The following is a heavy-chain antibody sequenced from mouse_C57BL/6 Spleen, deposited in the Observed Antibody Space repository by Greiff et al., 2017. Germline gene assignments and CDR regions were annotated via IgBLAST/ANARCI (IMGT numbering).Heavy chain of an antibody. J-gene: IGHJ4*01. CDR2: ISGGGGNT. V-gene: IGHV5-9*01. Sequence: EVKLVESGGGLVKPGGSLKLSCAVSGFTFSSYTMSWVRQTPEKRLEWVATISGGGGNTYYPDSVKGRFTISRDNAKNTLYLQMSRLRSEDTALYYCARQGQLRLNYAMDYWGQGTSVTVSS. CDR1: GFTFSSYT. CDR3: ARQGQLRLNYAMDY. D-gene: IGHD3-2*02.